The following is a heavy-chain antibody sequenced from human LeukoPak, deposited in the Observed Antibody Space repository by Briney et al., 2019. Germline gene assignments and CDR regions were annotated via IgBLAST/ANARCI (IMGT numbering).Heavy chain of an antibody. V-gene: IGHV3-74*01. CDR1: GFIYSSYW. Sequence: GGSLRLSCAASGFIYSSYWMHWVRQAPAKGLVGVTHINGEGRSTTYADSAKGRFTISGDNAKNTLYLQMNTVRAEETAVYYSVRLVAAHGASRGFEISGEGALVTVSS. CDR3: VRLVAAHGASRGFEI. J-gene: IGHJ3*02. D-gene: IGHD5-12*01. CDR2: INGEGRST.